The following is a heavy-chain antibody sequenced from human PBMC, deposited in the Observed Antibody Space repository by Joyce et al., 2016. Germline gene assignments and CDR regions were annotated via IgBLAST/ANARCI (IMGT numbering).Heavy chain of an antibody. CDR1: VFTFSTSS. CDR3: ARGGIVYDYSMDL. V-gene: IGHV3-21*02. Sequence: EVQLVESGGGLVKPGGSLRISCAASVFTFSTSSMSWFRRGPGKGLEWVAAISSDRTYLFYAESVKGRFTVSRDNAKNSRYRQMNSLRAEDTAVLFCARGGIVYDYSMDLWGQGTTVTVSS. D-gene: IGHD3-22*01. J-gene: IGHJ6*02. CDR2: ISSDRTYL.